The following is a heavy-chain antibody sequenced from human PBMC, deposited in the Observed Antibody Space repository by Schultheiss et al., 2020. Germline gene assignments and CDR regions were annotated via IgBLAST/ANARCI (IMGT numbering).Heavy chain of an antibody. CDR2: IYYSGST. CDR1: GGSISSSSYY. CDR3: ARSFNSGSYNY. J-gene: IGHJ4*02. D-gene: IGHD1-26*01. Sequence: SETLSLTCTVSGGSISSSSYYWGWIRQPPGKGLEWIGYIYYSGSTYYNPSLKSRVTISVDTSKIQFSLRLSSVTAADTAVFYCARSFNSGSYNYWGQGTLVTVSS. V-gene: IGHV4-39*01.